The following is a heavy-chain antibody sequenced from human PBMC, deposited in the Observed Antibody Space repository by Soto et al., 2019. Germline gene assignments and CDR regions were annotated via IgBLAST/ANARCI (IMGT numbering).Heavy chain of an antibody. Sequence: ASVKVSCKASGGTFSSYAISWVRQAPGQGLEWMGGIIPIFGTANYAQKFQGRVTITADESTSTAYMELSSLRSEDTAVYYCASAIRSYDFWSGYYNDYYYGMDVWGQGTTVTVSS. D-gene: IGHD3-3*01. J-gene: IGHJ6*02. CDR2: IIPIFGTA. V-gene: IGHV1-69*13. CDR1: GGTFSSYA. CDR3: ASAIRSYDFWSGYYNDYYYGMDV.